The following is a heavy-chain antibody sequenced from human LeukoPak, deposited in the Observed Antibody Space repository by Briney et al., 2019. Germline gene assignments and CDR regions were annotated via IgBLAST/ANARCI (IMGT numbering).Heavy chain of an antibody. CDR1: GDSINSYY. CDR3: ARGRQLSGSTSDLSLYFDY. CDR2: IFYSGNT. D-gene: IGHD2-2*01. J-gene: IGHJ4*02. V-gene: IGHV4-59*01. Sequence: PSETLSPTCTVSGDSINSYYWSWIRQPPGKELEWSGHIFYSGNTNYNPSLRSRVTISVDTSKNQFSLKLTSVTAADTSVYYCARGRQLSGSTSDLSLYFDYWGQGRLVTVSS.